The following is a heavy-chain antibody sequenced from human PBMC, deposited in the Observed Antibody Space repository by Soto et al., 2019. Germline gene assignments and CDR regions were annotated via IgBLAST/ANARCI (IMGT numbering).Heavy chain of an antibody. CDR2: ISWNSGSI. V-gene: IGHV3-9*01. CDR3: AKDSEGIAAAGESQYYYYYYMDV. D-gene: IGHD6-13*01. CDR1: GFTFDDYA. J-gene: IGHJ6*03. Sequence: GGSLRLSCAASGFTFDDYAMHWVRQAPGKGLEWVSGISWNSGSIGYADSVKGRFTISRDNAKNSLYLQMNSLRAEDTALYYCAKDSEGIAAAGESQYYYYYYMDVWGKGTTVTVSS.